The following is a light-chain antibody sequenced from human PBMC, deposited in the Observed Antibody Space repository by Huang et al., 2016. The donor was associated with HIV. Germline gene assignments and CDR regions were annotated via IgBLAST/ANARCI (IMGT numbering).Light chain of an antibody. Sequence: HLTQSPSSLSASVGDRVTITCRASQDISSYLAWYQQKPGKSPKLLIYAASALQGGGPSRFSGSGSGTDFALTISSLQREDFTTYYCQQLDVYPPTFGQGTKVEIK. CDR2: AAS. CDR1: QDISSY. V-gene: IGKV1-9*01. J-gene: IGKJ1*01. CDR3: QQLDVYPPT.